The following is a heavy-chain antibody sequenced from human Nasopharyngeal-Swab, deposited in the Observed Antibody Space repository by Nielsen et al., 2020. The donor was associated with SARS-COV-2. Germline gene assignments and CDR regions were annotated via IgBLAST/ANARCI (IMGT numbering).Heavy chain of an antibody. J-gene: IGHJ6*03. Sequence: WIRQPPGKGLEWVSSISSSSSYIYYADSVKGRFTISRDNAKNSLYLQMNSLRAEDTAVYYCARGGYGSGTNYYYYMDVWGKGTTVTVSS. CDR2: ISSSSSYI. D-gene: IGHD3-10*01. CDR3: ARGGYGSGTNYYYYMDV. V-gene: IGHV3-21*01.